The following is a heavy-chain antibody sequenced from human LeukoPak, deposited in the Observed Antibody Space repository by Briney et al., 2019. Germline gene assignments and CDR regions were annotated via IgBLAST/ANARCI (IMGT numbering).Heavy chain of an antibody. V-gene: IGHV3-7*01. J-gene: IGHJ6*03. Sequence: PGGSLSLSCAASGFTFSSYWMSWVRQAPGKGLEWVANIKQDGSEKYYVDSVKGRFTISRDNAKNSLYLQMNSLRAEDTAVYYCARVARRSSGWYGGYYYYYMDVWGKGTTVTVSS. D-gene: IGHD6-19*01. CDR1: GFTFSSYW. CDR2: IKQDGSEK. CDR3: ARVARRSSGWYGGYYYYYMDV.